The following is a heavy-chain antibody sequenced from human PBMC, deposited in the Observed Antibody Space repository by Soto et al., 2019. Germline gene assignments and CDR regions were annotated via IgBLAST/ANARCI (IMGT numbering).Heavy chain of an antibody. CDR1: GYSFTSYW. CDR3: ATGSSGSHPGIYYGMDV. J-gene: IGHJ6*02. D-gene: IGHD1-26*01. CDR2: IYPGDSDT. Sequence: PGESLKISCKGSGYSFTSYWIGWMRQMPGKGLEWMGIIYPGDSDTRYSPSFQGQVTISADKSISTAYLQWSSLKASDTAMYYCATGSSGSHPGIYYGMDVWGQGTTVTVSS. V-gene: IGHV5-51*01.